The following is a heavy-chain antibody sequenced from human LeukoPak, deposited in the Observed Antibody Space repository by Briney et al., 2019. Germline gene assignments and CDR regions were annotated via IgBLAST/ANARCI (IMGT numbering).Heavy chain of an antibody. J-gene: IGHJ4*02. CDR1: GFTFDDYT. V-gene: IGHV3-43*01. CDR3: ARDRAHDY. Sequence: GGSLRLSCAASGFTFDDYTMHWVRQAPGKGLEWVSLITWDGGSTYYADSVKGRFTISRDNSKNTLYLQMGSLRAEDMAVYYCARDRAHDYWGQGTLVTVSS. CDR2: ITWDGGST.